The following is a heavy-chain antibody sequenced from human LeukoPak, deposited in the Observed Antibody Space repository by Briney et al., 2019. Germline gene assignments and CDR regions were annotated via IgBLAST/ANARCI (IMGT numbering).Heavy chain of an antibody. V-gene: IGHV4-39*07. Sequence: SETLSLTCTVSGVSISSSNSYWGWIRQPPGKGLEWIGSIYYSGNTYYNPSLKSRVTISVDTSKNQFSLKLSSVTAADTAVYYCARGGILPMDVWGKGTTVTVSS. D-gene: IGHD2-15*01. CDR1: GVSISSSNSY. J-gene: IGHJ6*03. CDR2: IYYSGNT. CDR3: ARGGILPMDV.